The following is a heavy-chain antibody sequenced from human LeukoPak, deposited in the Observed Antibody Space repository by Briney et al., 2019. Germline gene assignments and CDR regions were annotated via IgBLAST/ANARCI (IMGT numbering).Heavy chain of an antibody. CDR3: ARDSSSGYSGYDFLFDY. D-gene: IGHD5-12*01. CDR2: INPNSGGT. J-gene: IGHJ4*02. Sequence: GASVKVSCRASGYTFTAYYMHWVRQAPGQGLEWMGWINPNSGGTNYAQKFQGRVTMTRDTSISTAYMELSRLRSGDTAVYYCARDSSSGYSGYDFLFDYWGQGTLVTVSS. CDR1: GYTFTAYY. V-gene: IGHV1-2*02.